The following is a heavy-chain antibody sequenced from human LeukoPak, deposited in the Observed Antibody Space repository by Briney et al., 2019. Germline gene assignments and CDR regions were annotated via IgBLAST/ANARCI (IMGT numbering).Heavy chain of an antibody. CDR3: ARHRHSSVWAAIVAY. D-gene: IGHD6-19*01. CDR2: IYPGDSDT. J-gene: IGHJ4*02. V-gene: IGHV5-51*01. CDR1: GYSFTSYW. Sequence: GESLKISCKGSGYSFTSYWIGWVRQMPGKGLEWMGIIYPGDSDTRYSPSFQGQVTISADRSTSTAYLQWSSLKASDTAMYYCARHRHSSVWAAIVAYWGQGTLVTVSS.